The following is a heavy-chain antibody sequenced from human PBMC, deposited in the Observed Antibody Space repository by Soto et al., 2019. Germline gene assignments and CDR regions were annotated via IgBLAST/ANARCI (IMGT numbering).Heavy chain of an antibody. V-gene: IGHV5-51*01. D-gene: IGHD2-2*01. J-gene: IGHJ5*02. Sequence: PGESLKISCKGSGYSFTSYWIDWVRQMPGKGLEWMGIIYPGDSDTRYSPTFQGQVTISADKSISTAYLQWSSLKASDTAMYYCARGYCSSTSCYFSNWFDPWGQGALVTVSS. CDR3: ARGYCSSTSCYFSNWFDP. CDR1: GYSFTSYW. CDR2: IYPGDSDT.